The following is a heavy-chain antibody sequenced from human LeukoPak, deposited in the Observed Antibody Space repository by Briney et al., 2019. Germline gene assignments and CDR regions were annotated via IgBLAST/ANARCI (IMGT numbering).Heavy chain of an antibody. CDR3: ARDDAYSSSWSNWFDP. V-gene: IGHV1-69*05. D-gene: IGHD6-13*01. Sequence: SVKVSCKASGGTFGSYAISWVRQAPGQGLEWMGGIIPIFGTANYAQKFQGRVTITTDESTSTAYMELSSLRSEDTAVYYCARDDAYSSSWSNWFDPWGQGTLVTVSS. J-gene: IGHJ5*02. CDR1: GGTFGSYA. CDR2: IIPIFGTA.